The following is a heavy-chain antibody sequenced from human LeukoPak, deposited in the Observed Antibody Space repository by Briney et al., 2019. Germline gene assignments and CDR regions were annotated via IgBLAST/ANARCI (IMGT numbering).Heavy chain of an antibody. CDR3: TRDKYDILGY. V-gene: IGHV3-49*04. D-gene: IGHD3-9*01. CDR2: IRSKAYGGTT. J-gene: IGHJ4*02. Sequence: GGSLRLSCTASGFTFGDYAMSWVRQAPGKGLEWVGFIRSKAYGGTTEYAASVKGRFTISRDDSKSIACLQMNSLKTEDTAVYYCTRDKYDILGYWGQGTLVTVSS. CDR1: GFTFGDYA.